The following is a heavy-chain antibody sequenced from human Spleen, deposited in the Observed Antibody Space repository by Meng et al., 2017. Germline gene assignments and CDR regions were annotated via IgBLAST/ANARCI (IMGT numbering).Heavy chain of an antibody. CDR3: ARASLAVAKWYFDL. CDR2: INPSGGST. CDR1: GYTLTSYY. J-gene: IGHJ2*01. D-gene: IGHD6-19*01. V-gene: IGHV1-46*01. Sequence: GQLVQCGGEVKKPGASVKVSCKASGYTLTSYYMPWVRQASGQGLEWMGIINPSGGSTSYAQKFQGRVTMTRDTSTSTVYMELSSLRSEDTAVYYCARASLAVAKWYFDLWGRGTLVTVSS.